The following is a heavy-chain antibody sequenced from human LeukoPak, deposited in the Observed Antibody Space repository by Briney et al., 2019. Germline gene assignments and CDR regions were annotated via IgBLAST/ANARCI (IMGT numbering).Heavy chain of an antibody. CDR1: GFTVSSNY. CDR2: LYSGSST. J-gene: IGHJ5*02. D-gene: IGHD3-9*01. Sequence: PGGSLRLSCAASGFTVSSNYMSWVRQAPGKGLEWVSILYSGSSTYYADSVKGRFTISRDNAKNSLYLQMNSLRAEDTAVYYCARATIFGWFDPWGQGTLVTVSS. CDR3: ARATIFGWFDP. V-gene: IGHV3-66*01.